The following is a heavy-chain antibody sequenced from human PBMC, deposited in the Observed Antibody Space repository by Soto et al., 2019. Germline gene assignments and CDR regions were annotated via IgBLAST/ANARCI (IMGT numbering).Heavy chain of an antibody. CDR1: GYSFTSYW. CDR2: IYPGDTDT. V-gene: IGHV5-51*01. Sequence: GESLKISCKGSGYSFTSYWISWVRQMPEKGLEWMGIIYPGDTDTRYSPSFQGQVTISADKTISTAYLQWSSLKTSDTAKYYCARTSAGGKYYYGIDVWGQGTTVTVSS. J-gene: IGHJ6*02. D-gene: IGHD6-13*01. CDR3: ARTSAGGKYYYGIDV.